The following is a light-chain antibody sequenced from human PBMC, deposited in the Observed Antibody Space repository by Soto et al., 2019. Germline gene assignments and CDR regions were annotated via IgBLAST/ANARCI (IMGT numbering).Light chain of an antibody. J-gene: IGKJ2*01. Sequence: EIVLTQSPATLSLSPGERATLSCRASQSVSSSLAWYQHKPGQAPRLLIYDASKRATGIPARFSGSGSGTDFTLTISSLEPQDFALYYCQQRSNWPPLFTFGQGTKLEIK. CDR3: QQRSNWPPLFT. V-gene: IGKV3-11*01. CDR2: DAS. CDR1: QSVSSS.